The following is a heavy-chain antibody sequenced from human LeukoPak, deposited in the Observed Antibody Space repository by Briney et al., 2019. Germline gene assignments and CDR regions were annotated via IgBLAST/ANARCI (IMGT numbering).Heavy chain of an antibody. V-gene: IGHV1-69*11. Sequence: SVKVSCKASGGTFSSYAISWVRQAPGQGLEWMGRIIPILGTANYAQKFQGRVTITTDESTSTAYMELSSLRSEDTAVYYCARDSLGYDSSGYYFRGFDYWGQGTLVTVSS. D-gene: IGHD3-22*01. CDR3: ARDSLGYDSSGYYFRGFDY. CDR1: GGTFSSYA. CDR2: IIPILGTA. J-gene: IGHJ4*02.